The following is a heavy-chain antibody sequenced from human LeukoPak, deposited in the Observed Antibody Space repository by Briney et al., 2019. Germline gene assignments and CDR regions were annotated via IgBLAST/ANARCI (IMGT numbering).Heavy chain of an antibody. J-gene: IGHJ4*02. CDR1: GYTFTSYG. V-gene: IGHV1-18*01. CDR2: ISAYNGNT. CDR3: ARDLSGDGYNYVGY. D-gene: IGHD5-24*01. Sequence: ASVKVSCKASGYTFTSYGISWVRQAPGQGLEWMGWISAYNGNTNYAQKLQGRVTMTTDTSTSTAYMELRSLRSDDTAVYYCARDLSGDGYNYVGYWGQGTLVTVSS.